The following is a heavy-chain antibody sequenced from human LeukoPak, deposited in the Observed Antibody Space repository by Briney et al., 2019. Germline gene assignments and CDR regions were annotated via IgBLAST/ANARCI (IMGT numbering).Heavy chain of an antibody. CDR2: INHSGST. V-gene: IGHV4-34*01. CDR3: ARGYSKAAYFDY. J-gene: IGHJ4*02. D-gene: IGHD4-11*01. Sequence: PSETLSLTCAVYGGSFSGYYWSWIRQPPGKGLEWIGEINHSGSTNYNPSLKSRVTISVDTSKKQFSLKLSSVTAADTAMYSCARGYSKAAYFDYWGQGTLVTVSS. CDR1: GGSFSGYY.